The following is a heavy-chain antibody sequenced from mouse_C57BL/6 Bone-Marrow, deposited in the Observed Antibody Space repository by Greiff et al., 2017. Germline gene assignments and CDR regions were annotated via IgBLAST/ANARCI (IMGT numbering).Heavy chain of an antibody. CDR1: GYTFTSYW. CDR2: SYPTSGRT. Sequence: VQLQQSGAELVKPGASVKMSCKASGYTFTSYWITWVKQRPGQGLEWIGDSYPTSGRTNYNEKFKRKAILTVDTSSTPAYMQLSSLTSEDSAVFYCARSGPLGRSFDYWGQGTTLTVSS. V-gene: IGHV1-55*01. J-gene: IGHJ2*01. CDR3: ARSGPLGRSFDY. D-gene: IGHD4-1*01.